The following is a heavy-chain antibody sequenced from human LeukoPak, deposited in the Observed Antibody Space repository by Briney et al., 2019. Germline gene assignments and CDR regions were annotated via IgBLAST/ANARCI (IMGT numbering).Heavy chain of an antibody. CDR2: ISWNSGSI. J-gene: IGHJ4*02. D-gene: IGHD6-19*01. CDR3: ASSGGYSSGPSPPPDY. V-gene: IGHV3-9*01. Sequence: GRSLRLSCAASGFTFDDYAMHWVRQAPGKGLEWVSGISWNSGSIGYADSVKGRFTISRDNAKNSLYLQMNSLRAEDTALYYCASSGGYSSGPSPPPDYWGQGTLVTVSS. CDR1: GFTFDDYA.